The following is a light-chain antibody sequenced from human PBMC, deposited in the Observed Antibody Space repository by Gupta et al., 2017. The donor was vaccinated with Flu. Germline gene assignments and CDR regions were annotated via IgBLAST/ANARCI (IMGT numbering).Light chain of an antibody. J-gene: IGLJ2*01. Sequence: ISCTGTSSDVGGYDYVSWYQQHPSKVPKIMSYDVTKRPSGVPDRFSGAKSGNTAFLTVSGLQAEDDADYYCCSYAGSYAGNYYLFGGGTKLTVL. V-gene: IGLV2-11*01. CDR2: DVT. CDR3: CSYAGSYAGNYYL. CDR1: SSDVGGYDY.